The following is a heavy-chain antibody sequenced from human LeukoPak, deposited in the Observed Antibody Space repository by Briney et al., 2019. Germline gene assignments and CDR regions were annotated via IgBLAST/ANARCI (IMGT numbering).Heavy chain of an antibody. CDR2: IWYDGSNE. V-gene: IGHV3-33*01. Sequence: GGSLRLSCAASGFTFGSIGMHWVRQAPGKGLEWVAGIWYDGSNEHYADSVKGRFTISRDNSKSTVSLQMDSLRAHDTDVDYCPRDRSSGRDRNPVGGYWGQGTLVTVSS. CDR3: PRDRSSGRDRNPVGGY. CDR1: GFTFGSIG. D-gene: IGHD1-26*01. J-gene: IGHJ4*02.